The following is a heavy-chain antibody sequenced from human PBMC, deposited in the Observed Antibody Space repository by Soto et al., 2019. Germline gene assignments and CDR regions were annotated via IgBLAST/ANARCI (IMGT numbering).Heavy chain of an antibody. CDR3: ARAPVGMDSINFFDH. D-gene: IGHD2-8*01. V-gene: IGHV4-30-4*01. Sequence: SETLSLTCTVSGDSISSDGYHWSWIRQSPGKGLEWIGYIYNGGRAFYRPSLESRINMSLDATKNSYSLRLTSVTAADTAVYYCARAPVGMDSINFFDHWGQGILVTVSS. J-gene: IGHJ4*02. CDR2: IYNGGRA. CDR1: GDSISSDGYH.